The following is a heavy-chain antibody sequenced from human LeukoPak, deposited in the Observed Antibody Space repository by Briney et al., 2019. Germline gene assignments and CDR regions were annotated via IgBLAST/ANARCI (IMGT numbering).Heavy chain of an antibody. J-gene: IGHJ5*02. CDR3: ARGSQYYYGLHWFDP. Sequence: PSETLSLTCTVSGGSISSYYWSWIRQPAGKGLEWIGRIYTSGSTNYNPSLKSRATMPVDTSKNQFYLKLSSVTAADTAVYYCARGSQYYYGLHWFDPWGQGTLVTVSS. D-gene: IGHD3-10*01. V-gene: IGHV4-4*07. CDR1: GGSISSYY. CDR2: IYTSGST.